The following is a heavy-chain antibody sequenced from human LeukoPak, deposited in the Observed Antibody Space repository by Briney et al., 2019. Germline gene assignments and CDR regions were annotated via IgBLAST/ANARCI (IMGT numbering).Heavy chain of an antibody. D-gene: IGHD6-13*01. CDR3: AARYIRSWYQN. J-gene: IGHJ4*02. CDR2: IVVGSGNT. CDR1: GFTFSDSA. Sequence: SVKVSCKASGFTFSDSAMQWVRQARGQGLEWIGWIVVGSGNTNYAHKFQERVTITRDMSTSTAYMELRSLRSEDTAVYYCAARYIRSWYQNWGQGTLVTVSS. V-gene: IGHV1-58*02.